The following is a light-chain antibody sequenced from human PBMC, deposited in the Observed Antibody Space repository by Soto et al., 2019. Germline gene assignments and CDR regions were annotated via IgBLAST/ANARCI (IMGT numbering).Light chain of an antibody. J-gene: IGLJ1*01. CDR2: EVI. Sequence: QSVLTQPPSVSGSPGQSVTISCTGTSSDVGGYNRVSWYQQPSGTAPKLVIYEVIHRPSGVPARFSGSKSSNTASLTISSLQAEDGSDYYCYSYTRSSTYVFGTGTKVTVL. V-gene: IGLV2-18*02. CDR1: SSDVGGYNR. CDR3: YSYTRSSTYV.